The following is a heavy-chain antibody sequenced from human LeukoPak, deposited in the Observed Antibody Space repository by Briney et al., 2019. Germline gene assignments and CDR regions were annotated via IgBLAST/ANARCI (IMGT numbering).Heavy chain of an antibody. CDR1: GYTFTSYY. Sequence: GASVKVSCKASGYTFTSYYMHWVRHAPGQGLEWMGIINPSGGSTSYAQKFQGRVTRTRDTSRGTVYMELSSLRPEDTAVYYCARDPDFNNYWGQGTLVTVSS. J-gene: IGHJ4*02. CDR2: INPSGGST. V-gene: IGHV1-46*03. CDR3: ARDPDFNNY.